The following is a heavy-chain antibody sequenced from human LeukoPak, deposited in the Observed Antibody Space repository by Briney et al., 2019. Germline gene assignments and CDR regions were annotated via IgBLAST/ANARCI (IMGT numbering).Heavy chain of an antibody. V-gene: IGHV4-39*01. Sequence: PSETLSLTCAVSGDSISSSSYYWGWIRQPPGKGLEWIGSIYYSGSTYYNPSLKSRVTISVDTSKNQFSLKLSSVTAADTAVYYCARSSPPTYYYYYYMDVWGKGTTVTVSS. CDR3: ARSSPPTYYYYYYMDV. D-gene: IGHD6-13*01. J-gene: IGHJ6*03. CDR1: GDSISSSSYY. CDR2: IYYSGST.